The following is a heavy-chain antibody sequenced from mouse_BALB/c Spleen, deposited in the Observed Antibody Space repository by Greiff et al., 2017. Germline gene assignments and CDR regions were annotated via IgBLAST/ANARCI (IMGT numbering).Heavy chain of an antibody. CDR3: ARYGNPSYWYFDV. Sequence: QVQLQQSGAELMKPGASVKISCKATGYTFSSYWIEWVKQRPGHGLEWIGEILPGSGSTNYNEKFKGKATFTADTSSNTAYMQLSSLTSEDSAVYYCARYGNPSYWYFDVWGAGTTVTVSS. J-gene: IGHJ1*01. D-gene: IGHD2-1*01. V-gene: IGHV1-9*01. CDR1: GYTFSSYW. CDR2: ILPGSGST.